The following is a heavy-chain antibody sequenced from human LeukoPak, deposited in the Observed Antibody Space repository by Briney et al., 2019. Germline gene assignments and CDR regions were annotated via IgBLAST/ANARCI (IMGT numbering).Heavy chain of an antibody. CDR2: IYSGGST. V-gene: IGHV3-53*01. Sequence: GGSLRLSCAASGFTVSSNYMSWVRQAPGKGLEWVSVIYSGGSTYYADSVKGRFTISRDNSKNTLYLQMNSLRAEDTAVYYCARDLNMIGPQAYWGQGTLVTVSS. CDR1: GFTVSSNY. J-gene: IGHJ4*02. D-gene: IGHD3-22*01. CDR3: ARDLNMIGPQAY.